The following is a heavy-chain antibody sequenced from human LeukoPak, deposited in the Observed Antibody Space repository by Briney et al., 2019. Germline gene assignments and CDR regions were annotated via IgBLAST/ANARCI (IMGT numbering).Heavy chain of an antibody. V-gene: IGHV1-18*01. J-gene: IGHJ4*02. CDR1: GYTFTSYG. Sequence: ASVKVSCRASGYTFTSYGISWVRQAPGQGLEWMGWISAYNGNTNYAQKLQGRVTMTTDTSTSTAYMELRSLRSDDTAVYYCARDLGNEWGLLGDYFDYWGQGTLVTVSS. CDR2: ISAYNGNT. D-gene: IGHD1-26*01. CDR3: ARDLGNEWGLLGDYFDY.